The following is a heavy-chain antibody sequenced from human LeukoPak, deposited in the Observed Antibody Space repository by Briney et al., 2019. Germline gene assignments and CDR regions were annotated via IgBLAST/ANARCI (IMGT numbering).Heavy chain of an antibody. CDR3: ARDPTVTNRFDY. J-gene: IGHJ4*02. D-gene: IGHD4-17*01. Sequence: GGSLRLSCAASGFTFSDYYMSWIRQAPGEGLEWLSYIDTGGHTIYYAGSVKGRFTISRDNAKNSLYLQMNSLRAEDTAVYYCARDPTVTNRFDYWGQGTLITVSS. V-gene: IGHV3-11*01. CDR1: GFTFSDYY. CDR2: IDTGGHTI.